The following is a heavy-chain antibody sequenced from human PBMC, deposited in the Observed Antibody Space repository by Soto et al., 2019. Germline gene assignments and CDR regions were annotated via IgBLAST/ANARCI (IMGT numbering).Heavy chain of an antibody. Sequence: QVQLVESGGGVVQPGRSLRLSCAASGFTFSSYGMHWVRQAPGKGLEWVGGIIPIFGTANYAQKFQGRVTITADESTSTAYMELSSLRSEDTAVYYCARVGPYGARGWFDPWGQGTLVTVSS. CDR2: IIPIFGTA. J-gene: IGHJ5*02. CDR3: ARVGPYGARGWFDP. D-gene: IGHD4-17*01. CDR1: GFTFSSYG. V-gene: IGHV1-69*01.